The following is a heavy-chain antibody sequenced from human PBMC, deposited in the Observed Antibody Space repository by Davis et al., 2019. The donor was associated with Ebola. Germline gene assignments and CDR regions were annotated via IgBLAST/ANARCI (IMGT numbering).Heavy chain of an antibody. CDR3: ARGLYWPNYYYYGMDV. Sequence: GESLKISCAASGFTFSSYAMSWVRQAPGKGLEWVSVIYSGGSTYYADSVKGRFTISRDNSKNTLYLQMNSLRAEDTAVYYCARGLYWPNYYYYGMDVWGQGTTVTVSS. CDR1: GFTFSSYA. V-gene: IGHV3-66*01. CDR2: IYSGGST. D-gene: IGHD2-8*02. J-gene: IGHJ6*01.